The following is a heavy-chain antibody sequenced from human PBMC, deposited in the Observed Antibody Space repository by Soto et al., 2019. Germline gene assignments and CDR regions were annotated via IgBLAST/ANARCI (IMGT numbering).Heavy chain of an antibody. Sequence: QVQLQESGPGLVNPSQTLSLTCAASGGSISSHDYYWILIRQHPAKGLEWIGYIHNSGVTYYNPSLRSRVTMSVDTSKNQVSLKRTSVTAADTAVYYCAGKPNALYYFDYWGQGTLVTVSS. CDR2: IHNSGVT. D-gene: IGHD2-8*01. V-gene: IGHV4-31*11. CDR1: GGSISSHDYY. CDR3: AGKPNALYYFDY. J-gene: IGHJ4*02.